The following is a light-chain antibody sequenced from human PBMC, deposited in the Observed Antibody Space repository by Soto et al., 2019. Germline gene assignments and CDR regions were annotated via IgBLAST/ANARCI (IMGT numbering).Light chain of an antibody. CDR2: DTS. CDR1: QSVRSN. J-gene: IGKJ1*01. CDR3: QQYDKWPPT. Sequence: EVVMTQSPATLSVSPGERATLSCRASQSVRSNLAWYQQKPGQAPRPLIYDTSTRATGIPARFSGSGSGTEFTLTISSLQSEVFAVYHCQQYDKWPPTFGQGTKVDIK. V-gene: IGKV3-15*01.